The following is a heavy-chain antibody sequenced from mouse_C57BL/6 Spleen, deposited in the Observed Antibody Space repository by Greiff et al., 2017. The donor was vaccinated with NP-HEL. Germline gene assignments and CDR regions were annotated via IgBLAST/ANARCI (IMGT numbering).Heavy chain of an antibody. J-gene: IGHJ2*01. D-gene: IGHD4-1*01. CDR3: ARGTLTGHFDY. CDR1: GFSLTSYG. Sequence: QVQLQQSGPGLVQPSQSLSITCTVSGFSLTSYGVHWVRQSPGTGLEWLGVIWSGGSTDYNAAFISRLSISKDNYKSQVFFKMNSLQADDTAIYYCARGTLTGHFDYWGQGTTLTVAS. V-gene: IGHV2-2*01. CDR2: IWSGGST.